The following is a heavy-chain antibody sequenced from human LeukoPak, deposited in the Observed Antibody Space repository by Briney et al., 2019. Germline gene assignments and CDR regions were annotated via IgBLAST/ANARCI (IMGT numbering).Heavy chain of an antibody. CDR2: ISAYNGNT. CDR1: CYTFSTYG. J-gene: IGHJ4*02. V-gene: IGHV1-18*01. D-gene: IGHD6-13*01. Sequence: GAPVKVSRKASCYTFSTYGISWVGQAPGQRVSWVGWISAYNGNTNYAQKLQGRVTRTTDTSTSTAYMELRSLRSDDTAVYYCARVPLFSRIAAAGYFDYWGQGTLVTVSS. CDR3: ARVPLFSRIAAAGYFDY.